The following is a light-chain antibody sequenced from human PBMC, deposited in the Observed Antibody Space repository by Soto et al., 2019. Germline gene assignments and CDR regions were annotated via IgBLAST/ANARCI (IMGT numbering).Light chain of an antibody. V-gene: IGKV3-15*01. Sequence: EIVMTQSPATLSVSPGERATLSCRASQSVSSNLAWYQQKPGQAPRLLIYGASTRATGIPARFSGSGSGTEFTLTISSLQSEDFAVYYCQQYNNCPPRTFGPGTKLDIK. CDR3: QQYNNCPPRT. J-gene: IGKJ1*01. CDR1: QSVSSN. CDR2: GAS.